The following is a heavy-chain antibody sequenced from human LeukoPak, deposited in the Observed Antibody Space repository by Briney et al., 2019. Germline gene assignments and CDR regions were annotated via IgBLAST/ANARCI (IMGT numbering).Heavy chain of an antibody. CDR3: ARLTALAGHRGAFDI. Sequence: PSETLSLTCNVSGGSIGGHTFYWDWIRQPPGKGLEWIATIYYNGNTFYNPSLKSRVAISIDMSKSQFSLHLSSVTAADTAVYYCARLTALAGHRGAFDIWGPGTMVTVSS. CDR1: GGSIGGHTFY. V-gene: IGHV4-39*01. D-gene: IGHD6-19*01. CDR2: IYYNGNT. J-gene: IGHJ3*02.